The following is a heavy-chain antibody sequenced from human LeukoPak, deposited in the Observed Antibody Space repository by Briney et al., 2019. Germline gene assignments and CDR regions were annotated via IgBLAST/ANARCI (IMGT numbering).Heavy chain of an antibody. CDR2: ISSSSSYI. CDR1: GSTFSSYA. V-gene: IGHV3-21*01. CDR3: ARIVDSVQGEYGMDV. J-gene: IGHJ6*02. D-gene: IGHD1-26*01. Sequence: GGSLRLSCAASGSTFSSYAMSWVRQAPGKGLEWVSSISSSSSYIYYADSVKGRFTISRDNAKNSLYLQMNSLRAEDTAVYYCARIVDSVQGEYGMDVWGQGTTVTVSS.